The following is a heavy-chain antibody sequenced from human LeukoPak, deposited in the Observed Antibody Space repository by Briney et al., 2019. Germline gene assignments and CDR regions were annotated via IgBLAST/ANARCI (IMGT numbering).Heavy chain of an antibody. Sequence: RGSLRLSCAPSGFTFSSYLMHWVRQAPGKGRVWVSRINRAGSSTSYAPSVKGRFTISRDNAKNPLYLQMNRLRAEDTAGYYVARDAVTMVRGRYYCYYGMDVWGEGTTVTVS. J-gene: IGHJ6*01. V-gene: IGHV3-74*01. D-gene: IGHD3-10*01. CDR3: ARDAVTMVRGRYYCYYGMDV. CDR2: INRAGSST. CDR1: GFTFSSYL.